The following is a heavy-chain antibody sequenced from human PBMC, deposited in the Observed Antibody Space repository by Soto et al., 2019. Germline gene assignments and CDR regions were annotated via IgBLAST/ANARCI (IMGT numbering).Heavy chain of an antibody. V-gene: IGHV3-11*03. D-gene: IGHD6-19*01. Sequence: GGSLRLSCAASGFTFSDYYMSWIRQAPGKGLEWVSYISSSSSYTNYADSVKGRFTISRDNAKNSLYLQMNSLRAEDTAVYYCAKTANGWFSAFDIWGQGTMVTVSS. J-gene: IGHJ3*02. CDR2: ISSSSSYT. CDR1: GFTFSDYY. CDR3: AKTANGWFSAFDI.